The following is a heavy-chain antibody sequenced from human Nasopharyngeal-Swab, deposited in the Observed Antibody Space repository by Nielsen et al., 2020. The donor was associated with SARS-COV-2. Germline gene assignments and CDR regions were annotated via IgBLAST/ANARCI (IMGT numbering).Heavy chain of an antibody. D-gene: IGHD4-11*01. V-gene: IGHV4-38-2*01. CDR1: GYSISSGYY. Sequence: SETLSLTCAVSGYSISSGYYWGWIRRPPGKGLEWIGSIYHSGSTYYNPSLKSRVTISVDTSKNQFSLKLSSVTAADTAVYYCARRTRYSNYAYYYMDVWGKGTTVTVSS. CDR3: ARRTRYSNYAYYYMDV. CDR2: IYHSGST. J-gene: IGHJ6*03.